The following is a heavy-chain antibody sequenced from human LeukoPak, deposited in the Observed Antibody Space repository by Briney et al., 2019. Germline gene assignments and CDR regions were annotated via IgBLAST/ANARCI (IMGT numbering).Heavy chain of an antibody. V-gene: IGHV3-74*01. CDR3: ARGMHGSGSDY. CDR2: INSDGSST. J-gene: IGHJ4*02. CDR1: GFTFSGYW. D-gene: IGHD1-26*01. Sequence: PGGSLRLSCAASGFTFSGYWMHWVRQAPGKGLVWVSRINSDGSSTSYADSVKGRFTISRDNAKNTLYLQMNSLRAEDTAVYYCARGMHGSGSDYWGQGTLVTVSS.